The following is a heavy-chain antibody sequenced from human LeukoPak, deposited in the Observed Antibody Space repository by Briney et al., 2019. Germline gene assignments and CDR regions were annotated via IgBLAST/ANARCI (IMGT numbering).Heavy chain of an antibody. CDR3: ARSHFDIVLIVYAIETGGVDY. D-gene: IGHD2-8*01. CDR2: ISYDGSNK. V-gene: IGHV3-30-3*01. Sequence: GRSLRLSCAASGFTFSSYAMHWVRQAPGKGLEWVAVISYDGSNKYYADSVKGRFTISRDNSKNTLYLQMNSLRAEDTAVYYCARSHFDIVLIVYAIETGGVDYWGQGTLVTVSS. J-gene: IGHJ4*02. CDR1: GFTFSSYA.